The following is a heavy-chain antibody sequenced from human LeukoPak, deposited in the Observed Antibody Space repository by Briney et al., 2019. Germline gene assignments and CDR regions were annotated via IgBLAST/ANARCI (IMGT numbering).Heavy chain of an antibody. Sequence: GASVKVSCKASGYTFTSYGISWVRQAPGQGLEWMGWISAYNGNTNYAQKLQGRVTMTTDTSTSTAYMELRSLRSDDTAVYYCARECYGSGRRLFYGMDVWGQGTTVTVSS. J-gene: IGHJ6*02. CDR2: ISAYNGNT. CDR3: ARECYGSGRRLFYGMDV. V-gene: IGHV1-18*01. D-gene: IGHD3-10*01. CDR1: GYTFTSYG.